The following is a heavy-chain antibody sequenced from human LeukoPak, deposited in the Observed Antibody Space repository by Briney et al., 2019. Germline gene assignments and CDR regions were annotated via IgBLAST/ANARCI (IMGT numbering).Heavy chain of an antibody. Sequence: RTGGSLRLSCAASGFTFSDYYMSWIRQAPGKGLEWVSYISRNSYTNYADSVKGRFTISRDNAKNSLYLQMASLRAEDTAVYYCARAGEGLLAYSFDLWGQGTMVTVSS. CDR1: GFTFSDYY. V-gene: IGHV3-11*05. CDR2: ISRNSYT. J-gene: IGHJ3*01. CDR3: ARAGEGLLAYSFDL. D-gene: IGHD1-26*01.